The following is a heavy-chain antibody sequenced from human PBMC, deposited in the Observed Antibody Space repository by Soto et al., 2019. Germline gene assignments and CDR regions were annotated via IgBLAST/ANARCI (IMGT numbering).Heavy chain of an antibody. CDR1: GFTFSSYG. Sequence: QVHLVESGGGVVQPGKSLRLSCAASGFTFSSYGMHWVRQAPGMRLEWVAIISYDGSNQYYADSVKGRFTISRHNSKNTLYLQMNSLRAEDTAVYYCAKRRHLGDYYYYGRDVWGQGTTVTVSS. D-gene: IGHD3-3*02. V-gene: IGHV3-30*18. CDR2: ISYDGSNQ. J-gene: IGHJ6*02. CDR3: AKRRHLGDYYYYGRDV.